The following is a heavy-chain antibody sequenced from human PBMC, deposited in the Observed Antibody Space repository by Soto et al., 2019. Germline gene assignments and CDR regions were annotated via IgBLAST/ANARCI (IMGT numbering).Heavy chain of an antibody. D-gene: IGHD6-6*01. CDR1: GYTFTSYG. Sequence: QVQLVQSGAEVKKPGASVKVSCKASGYTFTSYGISWVRQAPGQGLEWMGWISAYNGNTNYAQKLQGRVTRTTDTATSTAYMELRSLRSDDTAVYYCARDMPPFIEYSSSSDDYWGQGTLVTVSS. CDR3: ARDMPPFIEYSSSSDDY. CDR2: ISAYNGNT. V-gene: IGHV1-18*01. J-gene: IGHJ4*02.